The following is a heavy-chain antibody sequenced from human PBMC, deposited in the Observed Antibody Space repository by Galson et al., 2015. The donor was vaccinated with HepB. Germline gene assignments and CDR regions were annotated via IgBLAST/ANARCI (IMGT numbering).Heavy chain of an antibody. Sequence: SLRLSCAASGFTFSHYPMHWVRQAPGKGLEWVAVIPHDGSSIKNADSVKGRFTISRDNSKNTLYLQMNSLRPEDTAVYYCARDQGHHLVGATDVFDIWGQGTLVTVSS. V-gene: IGHV3-30*01. CDR1: GFTFSHYP. CDR3: ARDQGHHLVGATDVFDI. CDR2: IPHDGSSI. D-gene: IGHD1-26*01. J-gene: IGHJ3*02.